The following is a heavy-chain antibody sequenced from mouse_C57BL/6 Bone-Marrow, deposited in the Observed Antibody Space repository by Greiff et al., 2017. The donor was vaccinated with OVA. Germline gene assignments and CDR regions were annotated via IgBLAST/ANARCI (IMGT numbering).Heavy chain of an antibody. D-gene: IGHD2-3*01. J-gene: IGHJ4*01. CDR3: ARHGYYGYYYAMDY. Sequence: EVQLVESGGDLVKPGGSLKLSCAASGFTFSSYGMSWVRQTPDKRLEWVATISSGGSYTYYPDSVKGRFTISRDNAKNTLYLQMSSLKSEDTAMYYCARHGYYGYYYAMDYWGQGTSVTVSS. V-gene: IGHV5-6*01. CDR2: ISSGGSYT. CDR1: GFTFSSYG.